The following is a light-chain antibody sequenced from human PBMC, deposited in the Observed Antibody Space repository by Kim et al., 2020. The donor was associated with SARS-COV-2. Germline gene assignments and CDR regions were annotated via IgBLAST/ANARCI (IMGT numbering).Light chain of an antibody. CDR1: QSVSSN. V-gene: IGKV3-15*01. CDR3: QQYNTWPPRT. J-gene: IGKJ4*01. CDR2: GAS. Sequence: EIVMTQSPATLSVSPGERATLSCRASQSVSSNLAWYQQKPGQAPRPLIYGASTRATGIPARFSGSGSGTEFTLTISSLQSEDFAVYYCQQYNTWPPRTFGGGTKVDIK.